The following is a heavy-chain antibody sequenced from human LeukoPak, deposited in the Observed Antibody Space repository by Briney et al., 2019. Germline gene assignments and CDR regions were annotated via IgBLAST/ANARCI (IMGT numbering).Heavy chain of an antibody. CDR1: GFTFSSYW. Sequence: PGGSLRLSCAASGFTFSSYWMSWVRQAPGKGLEWVANIKQDGSEKYYVDSVKGRFTISRDNAKNSLFLQMNSLRAEDTAVYYCAINHRDGYSELGYWGQGTLVTVSS. J-gene: IGHJ4*02. V-gene: IGHV3-7*01. D-gene: IGHD5-24*01. CDR3: AINHRDGYSELGY. CDR2: IKQDGSEK.